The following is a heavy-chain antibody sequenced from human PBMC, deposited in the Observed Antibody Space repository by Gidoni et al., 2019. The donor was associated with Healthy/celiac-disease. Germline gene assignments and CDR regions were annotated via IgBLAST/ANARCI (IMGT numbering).Heavy chain of an antibody. V-gene: IGHV4-39*01. CDR1: SSRYY. CDR3: ARLTRCSSTSCYVAPFTIFGVVAEQTFDY. CDR2: IYYSGST. D-gene: IGHD2-2*01. Sequence: SSRYYWGWIRQPPGQGLEWIGSIYYSGSTYYNPSLNSRVTISVDTSKNQCSLKLSSVTAADTAVYYCARLTRCSSTSCYVAPFTIFGVVAEQTFDYWGQGTLVTVSS. J-gene: IGHJ4*02.